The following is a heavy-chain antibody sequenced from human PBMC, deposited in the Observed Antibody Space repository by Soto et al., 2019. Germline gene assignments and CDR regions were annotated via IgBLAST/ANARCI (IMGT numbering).Heavy chain of an antibody. CDR3: ARVPHGDYSYFDY. D-gene: IGHD4-17*01. CDR2: INPNSGGT. V-gene: IGHV1-2*04. Sequence: QVQLVQSGAEVKKPGASVKVSCKASGYTFTGYYMHWVRQAPGQGLEWMGWINPNSGGTNYAQKFQGWVTMTRDTSISTAYMELGRLRSDDTAVYNSARVPHGDYSYFDYWGQGTLVTVSS. CDR1: GYTFTGYY. J-gene: IGHJ4*02.